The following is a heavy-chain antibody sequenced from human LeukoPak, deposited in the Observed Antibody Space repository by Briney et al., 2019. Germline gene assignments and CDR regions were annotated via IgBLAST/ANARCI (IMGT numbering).Heavy chain of an antibody. CDR3: ARFSSSISSYPLDY. CDR2: LYASGIT. CDR1: GLSVSTNY. J-gene: IGHJ4*02. D-gene: IGHD2-2*01. V-gene: IGHV3-66*01. Sequence: GGSLRLSCAASGLSVSTNYMSWVRQAPGKGLEWVSLLYASGITNYADSVKGRFTVSRDNSKNTLYLQLNSLRAEDTAVYYCARFSSSISSYPLDYWGQGALVTVSS.